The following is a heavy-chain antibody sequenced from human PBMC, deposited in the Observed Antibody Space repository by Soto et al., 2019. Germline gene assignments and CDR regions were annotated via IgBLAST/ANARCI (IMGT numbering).Heavy chain of an antibody. CDR3: ARDPKWNYNWFDP. J-gene: IGHJ5*02. Sequence: GASVKVSCKASGYTFTSYAMHWVRQAPGQRLEWMGWINAGNGNTKYSQKFQGRVTITRDTSASTAYMELSSLRSEDTAVYYCARDPKWNYNWFDPWGQGTLVTVSS. D-gene: IGHD1-7*01. CDR1: GYTFTSYA. CDR2: INAGNGNT. V-gene: IGHV1-3*01.